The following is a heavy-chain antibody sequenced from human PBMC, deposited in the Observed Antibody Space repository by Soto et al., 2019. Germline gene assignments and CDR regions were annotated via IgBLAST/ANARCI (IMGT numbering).Heavy chain of an antibody. V-gene: IGHV4-59*01. Sequence: PSATPALTCSVSGGSISGSYWGWIRHSPGKGLEWLGYVYYTGSTNYSPSLRSRVSISVDTSKNEFSLRLSSVTAADTAVYFCARSVAVPGAHIDYWGQGTLVTVSS. D-gene: IGHD6-19*01. CDR1: GGSISGSY. CDR3: ARSVAVPGAHIDY. CDR2: VYYTGST. J-gene: IGHJ4*02.